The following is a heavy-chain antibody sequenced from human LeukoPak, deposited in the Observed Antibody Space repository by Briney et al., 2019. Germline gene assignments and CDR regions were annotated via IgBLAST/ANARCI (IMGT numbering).Heavy chain of an antibody. CDR2: INPNSGGT. D-gene: IGHD5-12*01. CDR1: GYTFTGYY. V-gene: IGHV1-2*02. Sequence: ASVKVSCKASGYTFTGYYMHWVRQAPGQGLEWMGWINPNSGGTNHAQKFQGRVTMTRDTSISTAYMELSRLRSDDTAVYYCARDVDIVATIGGYYFDYWGQGTLVTVSS. CDR3: ARDVDIVATIGGYYFDY. J-gene: IGHJ4*02.